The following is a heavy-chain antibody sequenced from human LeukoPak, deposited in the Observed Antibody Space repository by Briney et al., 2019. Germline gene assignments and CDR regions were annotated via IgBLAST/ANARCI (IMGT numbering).Heavy chain of an antibody. V-gene: IGHV3-7*01. CDR1: GFTFSSYA. D-gene: IGHD3-9*01. J-gene: IGHJ5*02. Sequence: GRPLRLSCAASGFTFSSYAMHWVRQAPGKGLEWLAIIKQDGSEKHYKGSVEGRFTISRDNAKNSLHLQMNSLRAEDTAVYYCAGGSGYLITSWGQGTLVTVSS. CDR3: AGGSGYLITS. CDR2: IKQDGSEK.